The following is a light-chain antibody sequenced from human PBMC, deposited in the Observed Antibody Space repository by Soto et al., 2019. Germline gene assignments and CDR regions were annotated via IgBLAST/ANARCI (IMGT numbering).Light chain of an antibody. V-gene: IGKV1-39*01. Sequence: DIQMTQSPSSLSASVGDTVTIICRASQSISSYLNWYQQKPGKAPKFLIYAASTLESGVPSRFSGRGSGTNFSLTISSLQPEDFATYYCQQSYSKLPPPFGGGTKVDIK. CDR1: QSISSY. CDR2: AAS. CDR3: QQSYSKLPPP. J-gene: IGKJ4*01.